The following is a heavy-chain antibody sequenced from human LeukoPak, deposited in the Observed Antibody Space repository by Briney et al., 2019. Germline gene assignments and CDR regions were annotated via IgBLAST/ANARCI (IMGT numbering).Heavy chain of an antibody. Sequence: PGRSLRLSCAASGFTFSSYGMHWVRQAPGKGLEWVAFIRYDGSNKYYADSVKGRFTISRDNSKNTLYLQMNSLRAEDTAVYYCAKERNYYGSGSYYSLGDYWGQGTLVTVSS. J-gene: IGHJ4*02. CDR1: GFTFSSYG. CDR3: AKERNYYGSGSYYSLGDY. D-gene: IGHD3-10*01. CDR2: IRYDGSNK. V-gene: IGHV3-30*02.